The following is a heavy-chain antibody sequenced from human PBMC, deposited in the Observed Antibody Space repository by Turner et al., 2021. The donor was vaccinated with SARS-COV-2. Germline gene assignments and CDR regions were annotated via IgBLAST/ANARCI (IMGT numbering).Heavy chain of an antibody. V-gene: IGHV3-30-3*01. J-gene: IGHJ4*02. D-gene: IGHD3-10*01. Sequence: QVQLVASGGGVVQPGRSLRLSCAASGFTFSSYAMHWVRQAPGKGLEWVAVILYDGSNKYYADSVKGRFTISRDNSKNTLYLQMNSLRAEDTAVYYCAREMAAHYGSGSYYSAPFDYWGQGTLVTVSS. CDR2: ILYDGSNK. CDR1: GFTFSSYA. CDR3: AREMAAHYGSGSYYSAPFDY.